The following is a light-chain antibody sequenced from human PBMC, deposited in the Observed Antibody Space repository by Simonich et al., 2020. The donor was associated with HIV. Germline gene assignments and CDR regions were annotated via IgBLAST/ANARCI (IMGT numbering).Light chain of an antibody. CDR1: SSDVGGYNY. CDR3: SSYTTSTTLV. V-gene: IGLV2-14*01. Sequence: QSALTQPSSVSGSPGQSITISCSGNSSDVGGYNYVSWYQQHPGKAPKLIIYDVYNRPSGVSTRFSCTKSGNTASLTISGLQAEDEADYYCSSYTTSTTLVFGGGSKLTVL. CDR2: DVY. J-gene: IGLJ3*02.